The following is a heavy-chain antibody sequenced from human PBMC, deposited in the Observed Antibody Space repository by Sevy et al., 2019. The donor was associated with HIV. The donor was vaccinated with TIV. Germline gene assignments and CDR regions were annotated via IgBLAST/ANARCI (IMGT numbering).Heavy chain of an antibody. CDR2: LSFGCGKI. Sequence: GGSLRLSCAASGFAFYDYSMSWIRQAPGKGLEWVATLSFGCGKINYADSVKGRFTISSDNSKNSFYLQMDNLRVADTALYYCAREGCTRPHDYWGQGPRVTVSS. CDR3: AREGCTRPHDY. V-gene: IGHV3-23*01. CDR1: GFAFYDYS. D-gene: IGHD2-8*01. J-gene: IGHJ4*02.